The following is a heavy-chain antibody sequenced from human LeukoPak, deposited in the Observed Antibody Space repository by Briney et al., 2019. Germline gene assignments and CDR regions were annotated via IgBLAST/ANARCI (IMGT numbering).Heavy chain of an antibody. CDR1: GGSISSSSDY. Sequence: SETLSLTCSVSGGSISSSSDYWGWVRQPPGKGLEWIGSIYHSETTYYNPSLKSRVIISVDTSKNQFSLKLNSVTAADTAVYYPYYYDTSTYWYFDLWGRGTLVTVSS. CDR2: IYHSETT. J-gene: IGHJ2*01. CDR3: YYYDTSTYWYFDL. D-gene: IGHD3-22*01. V-gene: IGHV4-39*01.